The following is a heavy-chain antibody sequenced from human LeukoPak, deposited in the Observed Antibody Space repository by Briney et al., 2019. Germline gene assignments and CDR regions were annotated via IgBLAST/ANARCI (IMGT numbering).Heavy chain of an antibody. CDR3: ARHAVTTKNPTWNWFDP. V-gene: IGHV3-7*01. CDR2: IKPDGSAQ. Sequence: SGGSLRLSCATSGFTFSSNWMSWVRHVPGRGLDWVANIKPDGSAQYYAASVKGRFTVSRDNAKNSVYLQMNSLRVEDTAVYYCARHAVTTKNPTWNWFDPWGQGTLVTVSS. CDR1: GFTFSSNW. J-gene: IGHJ5*02. D-gene: IGHD1-1*01.